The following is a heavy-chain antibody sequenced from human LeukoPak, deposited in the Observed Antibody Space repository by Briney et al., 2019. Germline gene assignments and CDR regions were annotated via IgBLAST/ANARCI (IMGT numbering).Heavy chain of an antibody. Sequence: PSGTLSLTCAVSGGSISSSNWWSWVRQPPGKGLEWIGEIYHSGSTNYNPSLKSRVTISVDKSKNQFSLKLSSVTAADTAVYYCARMARTYVATGPSYYFDYWGQGTLVTVSS. CDR2: IYHSGST. V-gene: IGHV4-4*02. J-gene: IGHJ4*02. CDR1: GGSISSSNW. D-gene: IGHD5-12*01. CDR3: ARMARTYVATGPSYYFDY.